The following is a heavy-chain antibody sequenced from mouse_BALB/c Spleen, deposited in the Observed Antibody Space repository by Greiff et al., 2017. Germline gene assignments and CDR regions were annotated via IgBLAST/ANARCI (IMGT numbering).Heavy chain of an antibody. CDR1: GYTFTSYW. J-gene: IGHJ3*01. CDR2: IYPGNSDT. CDR3: TKTARATSWFAY. D-gene: IGHD3-2*01. Sequence: VQLQQSGTVLARPGASVKMSCKASGYTFTSYWMHWVKQRPGQGLEWIGAIYPGNSDTSYNQKFKGKAKLTAVTSTSTAYMELSSLTNEDSAVYYCTKTARATSWFAYWGQGTLVTVSA. V-gene: IGHV1-5*01.